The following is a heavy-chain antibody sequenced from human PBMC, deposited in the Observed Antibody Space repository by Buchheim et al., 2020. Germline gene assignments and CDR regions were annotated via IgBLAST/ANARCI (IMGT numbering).Heavy chain of an antibody. J-gene: IGHJ6*02. Sequence: EVQLVESGGGLVQPGGSLRLSCAVSGFTFCSFEMNWVRQAPGKGLEWVSYISRSGSRTYYADSVKGRLTISRDYATKSPYLQMNYLRAEDTAVYYCARVIPGSYYYYQGMDVWGQGTT. CDR1: GFTFCSFE. D-gene: IGHD2-15*01. CDR3: ARVIPGSYYYYQGMDV. CDR2: ISRSGSRT. V-gene: IGHV3-48*03.